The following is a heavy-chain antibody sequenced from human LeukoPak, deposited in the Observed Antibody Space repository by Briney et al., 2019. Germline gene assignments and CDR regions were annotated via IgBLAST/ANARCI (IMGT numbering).Heavy chain of an antibody. V-gene: IGHV1-2*02. D-gene: IGHD3-10*01. CDR1: GYTFTGQY. J-gene: IGHJ4*02. CDR2: ITPNSGGT. CDR3: ASGSGTYSPDY. Sequence: GASVKVSCKASGYTFTGQYLHWVRQGPGQGLEWMGWITPNSGGTNYAQEFQGRVTMTRDTSISTAYMELSRLRSDDTALYYCASGSGTYSPDYWGQGTLVTVSS.